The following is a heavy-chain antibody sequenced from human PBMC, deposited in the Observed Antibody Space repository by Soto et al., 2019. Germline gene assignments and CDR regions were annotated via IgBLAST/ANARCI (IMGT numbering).Heavy chain of an antibody. Sequence: QVQLQQWGAGLLKPSETLSLTCAVYGGSFSGYYWTWIRQPPGTGLEGIGEINHSGSTNYNPSLKSRVTITVDTSKNQFTLKLTSVTGAGTAVYYCARDKITGIIDYCGQGTLVTVTS. D-gene: IGHD2-8*02. V-gene: IGHV4-34*01. CDR1: GGSFSGYY. CDR2: INHSGST. CDR3: ARDKITGIIDY. J-gene: IGHJ4*02.